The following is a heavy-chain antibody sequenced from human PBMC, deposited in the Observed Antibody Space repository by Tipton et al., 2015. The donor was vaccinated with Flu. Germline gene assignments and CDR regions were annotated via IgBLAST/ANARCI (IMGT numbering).Heavy chain of an antibody. Sequence: SLRLSCAASGFTFSRYAMSWVRQAPGKRLEWISAISGGGGGTYYADSVKGRFTISRDNSKNTLYLRMNSLRAEDTAIYYCARGSITAVPESFVVAVPATPTRHAFDIWGQGTLVTVSS. CDR3: ARGSITAVPESFVVAVPATPTRHAFDI. CDR1: GFTFSRYA. V-gene: IGHV3-23*01. D-gene: IGHD2-15*01. J-gene: IGHJ3*02. CDR2: ISGGGGGT.